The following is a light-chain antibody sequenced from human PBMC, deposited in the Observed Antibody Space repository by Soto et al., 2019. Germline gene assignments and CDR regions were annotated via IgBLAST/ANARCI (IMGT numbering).Light chain of an antibody. CDR3: QQRSNWLT. CDR2: GAS. CDR1: QSVSNNY. V-gene: IGKV3D-20*02. Sequence: EIVLTQSPGTLSLSPGERATLSCRASQSVSNNYLAWYQQKPGQAPRLLIYGASKRATGIPDRFSGSGSGTDFTLTISSLEPEDFAVYYCQQRSNWLTFGGGTKVDIK. J-gene: IGKJ4*01.